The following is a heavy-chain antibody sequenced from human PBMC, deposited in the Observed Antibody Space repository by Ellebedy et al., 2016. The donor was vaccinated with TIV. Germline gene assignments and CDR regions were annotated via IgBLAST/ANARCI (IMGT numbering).Heavy chain of an antibody. CDR1: GYSLTSNG. D-gene: IGHD3-10*01. Sequence: AASVKVSCKASGYSLTSNGISWVRQAPGQGLEWMGWIGAYNGNTNYAQKFQGRVTMTTDTSTSTVYMDLRSLRYYDTAVYYCARGLWFGELDVWGQGTTVTVSS. V-gene: IGHV1-18*01. J-gene: IGHJ6*02. CDR3: ARGLWFGELDV. CDR2: IGAYNGNT.